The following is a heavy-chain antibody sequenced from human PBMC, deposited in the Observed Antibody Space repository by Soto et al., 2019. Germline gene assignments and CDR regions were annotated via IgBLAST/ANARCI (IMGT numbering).Heavy chain of an antibody. D-gene: IGHD5-12*01. V-gene: IGHV3-9*01. Sequence: EVQLVESGGGLVQPGRSLRLSCAASGFTFDDYAMHWVRQAPGKGLEWVSGISWNSGSIGYADSVKGRFTISRDNAKNSLYLQMNSLRADDPALYYCAKDSAASGYDSIDYWGQGTLVTVSS. CDR2: ISWNSGSI. J-gene: IGHJ4*02. CDR3: AKDSAASGYDSIDY. CDR1: GFTFDDYA.